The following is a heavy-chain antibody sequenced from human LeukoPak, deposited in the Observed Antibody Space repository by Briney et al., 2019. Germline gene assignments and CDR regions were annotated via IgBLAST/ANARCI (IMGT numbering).Heavy chain of an antibody. D-gene: IGHD6-19*01. CDR2: XXXXXXX. V-gene: IGHV3-53*01. Sequence: PGGSLRLSCAASGFTVXXXXXSWXXXAPGXGLXWVSVXXXXXXXXXXXSXKGRXXXXXXXSXNXXXLQMXSLRAEDTAVYYCAAVVPGYWGQGTLVTVSS. CDR1: GFTVXXXX. J-gene: IGHJ4*02. CDR3: AAVVPGY.